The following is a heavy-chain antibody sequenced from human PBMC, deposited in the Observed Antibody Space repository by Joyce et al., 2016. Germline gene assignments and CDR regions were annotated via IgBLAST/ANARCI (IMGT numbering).Heavy chain of an antibody. J-gene: IGHJ4*02. Sequence: QVQLVDSGGGVVQPGRFLTLSCVASGFTSGFTFSSYGMHWVRQAPGKVLEWVALISYDGVNDYYADSVKGRFMISRDNSKNTLYLQMNSLGSEDMAVYYCAKSPTLSGWAVIDSWGQGTLVTVTT. V-gene: IGHV3-30*18. D-gene: IGHD6-19*01. CDR3: AKSPTLSGWAVIDS. CDR1: GFTSGFTFSSYG. CDR2: ISYDGVND.